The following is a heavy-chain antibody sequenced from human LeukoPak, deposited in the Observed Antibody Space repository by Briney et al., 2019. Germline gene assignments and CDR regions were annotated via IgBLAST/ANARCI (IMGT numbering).Heavy chain of an antibody. CDR2: IRYDGSNK. V-gene: IGHV3-30*02. J-gene: IGHJ4*02. CDR1: GFTFSSYG. D-gene: IGHD6-6*01. CDR3: ARAGAARPDF. Sequence: PGGSLRLSSAASGFTFSSYGMHWVRQAPGKGLEWVAFIRYDGSNKYYADSVKGRFTISRDNSKNTLYLQMNSLRVEDTAVYYCARAGAARPDFWGQGTLVTVSS.